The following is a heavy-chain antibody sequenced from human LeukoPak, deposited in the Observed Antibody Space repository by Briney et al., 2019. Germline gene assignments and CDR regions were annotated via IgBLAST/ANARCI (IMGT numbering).Heavy chain of an antibody. CDR2: ISSSSSTI. D-gene: IGHD2-2*01. CDR3: AREVTYCSSTSCYAPTHAFDI. V-gene: IGHV3-48*01. J-gene: IGHJ3*02. Sequence: GSLRLSSAASGFTFSSYSMNWVRQAPGKGLEWVSYISSSSSTIYYADSVKGRFTISRDNAKNSLYLQMNSLRAEDTAVYYCAREVTYCSSTSCYAPTHAFDIWGQGTMVTVSS. CDR1: GFTFSSYS.